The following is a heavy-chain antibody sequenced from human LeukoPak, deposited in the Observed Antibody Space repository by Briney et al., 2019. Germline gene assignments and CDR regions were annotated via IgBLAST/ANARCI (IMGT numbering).Heavy chain of an antibody. CDR2: MNPNSGNT. J-gene: IGHJ6*03. CDR1: GYTFTSYD. D-gene: IGHD5-18*01. CDR3: ARAKRGYSYGFYDYYYYYMDV. V-gene: IGHV1-8*01. Sequence: GASVKVSCKASGYTFTSYDINWVRQATGQGLEWMGWMNPNSGNTGYAQKFQGRVTITRNTSISTAYMELSSLRSEDTAVYYCARAKRGYSYGFYDYYYYYMDVWGKGTTVTVSS.